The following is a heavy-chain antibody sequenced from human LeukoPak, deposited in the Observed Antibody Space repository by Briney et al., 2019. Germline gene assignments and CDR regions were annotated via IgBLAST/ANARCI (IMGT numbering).Heavy chain of an antibody. V-gene: IGHV3-21*01. CDR2: ITSSSSDI. CDR3: ARVFWETVNTGYYSDF. Sequence: PGGSLRLSCVASEFVFSSHAMIWVRQAPGKGLEWISSITSSSSDIFYADSVRGRFTISRDNANNALHLQMNSLRAEDTAVYYCARVFWETVNTGYYSDFWGQGTLVTVSS. CDR1: EFVFSSHA. J-gene: IGHJ4*02. D-gene: IGHD3-22*01.